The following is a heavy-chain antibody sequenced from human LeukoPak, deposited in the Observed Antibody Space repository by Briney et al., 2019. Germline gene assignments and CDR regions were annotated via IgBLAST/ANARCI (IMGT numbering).Heavy chain of an antibody. CDR3: AKVKEMYSSGSYYFDY. V-gene: IGHV3-30*18. Sequence: GRSLRLSCAASGFTFSSYGMHWVRQAPAKGLEWVAVISYDGFNPYYADSVKGRFTISRDNSKNTLWLQMNSLRAEDTAVYYCAKVKEMYSSGSYYFDYWGQGTLVTVSS. CDR2: ISYDGFNP. D-gene: IGHD6-19*01. CDR1: GFTFSSYG. J-gene: IGHJ4*02.